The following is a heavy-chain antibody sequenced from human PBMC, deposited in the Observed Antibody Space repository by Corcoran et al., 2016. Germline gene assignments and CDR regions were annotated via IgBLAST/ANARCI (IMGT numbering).Heavy chain of an antibody. Sequence: QVQLVQSGAEVKKPGSSVKVSCKASGGPFSSYAISWVRQAPGQGLEWMGGIIPIFGTANYAQKFQGRVTITADESTSTAYMELSSLRSEDTAVEYCARDWLQLHYYYGMDVWGQGTTVTVSS. D-gene: IGHD5-18*01. CDR1: GGPFSSYA. CDR2: IIPIFGTA. CDR3: ARDWLQLHYYYGMDV. J-gene: IGHJ6*02. V-gene: IGHV1-69*01.